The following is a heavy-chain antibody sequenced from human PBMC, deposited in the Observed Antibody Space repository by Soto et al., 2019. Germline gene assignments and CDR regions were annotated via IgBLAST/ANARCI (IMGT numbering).Heavy chain of an antibody. Sequence: HPGGSLRLSCAASGFPFGTYAMTWVRQAPGKGLEWVSAISGSGGSTYYADSVKGRFTISRDKSKSTLFLQMNSLRAEDTAVYYCAKNWDTTFSSSSHWGQGALVTVSS. J-gene: IGHJ4*02. CDR3: AKNWDTTFSSSSH. D-gene: IGHD6-6*01. CDR1: GFPFGTYA. V-gene: IGHV3-23*01. CDR2: ISGSGGST.